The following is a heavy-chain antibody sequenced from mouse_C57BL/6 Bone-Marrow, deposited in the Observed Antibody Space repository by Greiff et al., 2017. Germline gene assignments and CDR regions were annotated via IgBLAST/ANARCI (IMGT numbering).Heavy chain of an antibody. J-gene: IGHJ4*01. V-gene: IGHV1-63*01. Sequence: QVQLQQSGAELVRPGTSVKMSCKASGYTFTNYWIGWVKQRPGHGLEWIGDIYPGGGYTNYNEKFKGKATLTADKSSSTAYMQFSSLTSEDSAIYYWAGGDYDGAMDYWGQGTSVTVSS. CDR1: GYTFTNYW. CDR2: IYPGGGYT. CDR3: AGGDYDGAMDY. D-gene: IGHD2-4*01.